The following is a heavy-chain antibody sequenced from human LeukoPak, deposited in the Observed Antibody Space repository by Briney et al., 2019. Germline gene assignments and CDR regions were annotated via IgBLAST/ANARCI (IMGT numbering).Heavy chain of an antibody. D-gene: IGHD3-22*01. V-gene: IGHV1-8*01. J-gene: IGHJ4*02. Sequence: ASVKVSCKASGYTFTSYDINWVRQATGQGLEWMGWMNPNSGNTGYAQKFQGRVTMTRNTSISTAYMELSSLRSEDTAVYYCVTRDYYDSSGYVDYWGQGTLVTVSS. CDR2: MNPNSGNT. CDR3: VTRDYYDSSGYVDY. CDR1: GYTFTSYD.